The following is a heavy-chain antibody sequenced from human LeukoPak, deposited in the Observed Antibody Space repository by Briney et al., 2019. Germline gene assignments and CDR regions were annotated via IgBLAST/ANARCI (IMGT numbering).Heavy chain of an antibody. Sequence: GGSLRLSCAASGFTFSSYDMHWVRHATGKGLEWVSAIGTAGDTYYPGSVKGRFTISRENAKNSLYLQMTSLRAGDTAVYYCARANLLLGYYGMDVWGQGTTVTVSS. V-gene: IGHV3-13*01. J-gene: IGHJ6*02. CDR1: GFTFSSYD. CDR3: ARANLLLGYYGMDV. D-gene: IGHD2-21*01. CDR2: IGTAGDT.